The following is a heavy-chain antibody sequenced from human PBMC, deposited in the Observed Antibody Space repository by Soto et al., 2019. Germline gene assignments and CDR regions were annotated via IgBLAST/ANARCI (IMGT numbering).Heavy chain of an antibody. CDR2: ISAYNGNT. CDR1: GYTFTSYG. D-gene: IGHD2-2*01. CDR3: AREGVVSAEAMKVYYYYMDV. Sequence: ASVKVSCKASGYTFTSYGISWVRQAPGQGLEWMGWISAYNGNTNYAQKLQGRVTMTTDTSTGTAYMELRSLRSDDTAVYYCAREGVVSAEAMKVYYYYMDVWGKGTTVTVSS. J-gene: IGHJ6*03. V-gene: IGHV1-18*01.